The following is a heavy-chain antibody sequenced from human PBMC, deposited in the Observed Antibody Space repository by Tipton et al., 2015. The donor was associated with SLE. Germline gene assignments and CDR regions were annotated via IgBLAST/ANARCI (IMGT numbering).Heavy chain of an antibody. CDR1: GGSISTDDFY. Sequence: TLSLTCTDSGGSISTDDFYWSWIRQNPERGLEWIGYIYYSGRAYYNPSLKSRLSISLDTSKNHFSLTLSSVTAADTALYYCAKARNHYYGSGSYFHFDLWGQGTLVTVSS. CDR2: IYYSGRA. CDR3: AKARNHYYGSGSYFHFDL. D-gene: IGHD3-10*01. V-gene: IGHV4-31*03. J-gene: IGHJ4*02.